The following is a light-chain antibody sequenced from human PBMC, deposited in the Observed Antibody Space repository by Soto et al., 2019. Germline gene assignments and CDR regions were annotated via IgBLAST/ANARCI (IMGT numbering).Light chain of an antibody. J-gene: IGLJ3*02. CDR1: SSDIGDYNY. CDR3: SSHTSISTWV. V-gene: IGLV2-14*01. Sequence: QSALTQPASVSGSPGQSITISCIGTSSDIGDYNYVSWYQQHPGKAPKLMIYEVSDRPSGVSNRFSGSKSGNTASLTISGLQPEDEADYYCSSHTSISTWVFGGGTKVTVL. CDR2: EVS.